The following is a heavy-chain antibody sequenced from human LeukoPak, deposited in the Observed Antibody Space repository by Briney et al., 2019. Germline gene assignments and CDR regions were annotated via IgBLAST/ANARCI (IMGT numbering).Heavy chain of an antibody. J-gene: IGHJ1*01. CDR2: ISYDGSNK. CDR3: AKDPYGDTEYFQH. D-gene: IGHD4-17*01. Sequence: GRSLRLSCAASGFTFSSYAMHWVRQAPGKGLEWVAVISYDGSNKYYADSVKGRFTISRDNSKNTLYLQMNSLRAEDTAVYYCAKDPYGDTEYFQHWGRGTLVTVSS. V-gene: IGHV3-30-3*01. CDR1: GFTFSSYA.